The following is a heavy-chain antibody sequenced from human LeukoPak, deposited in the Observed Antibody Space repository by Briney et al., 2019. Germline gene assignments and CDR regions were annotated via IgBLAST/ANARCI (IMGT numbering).Heavy chain of an antibody. CDR1: GFTFSDYY. CDR2: ISFSGSPT. Sequence: PGGSLRLPCAASGFTFSDYYMSWILQAPGKGLEWVSYISFSGSPTQYADSVKGRFTISRDNAKNSLYLQMNSLRDEDTAVYYCARDRAYYYDSSGYYYFDHWGQGTLVTVSS. D-gene: IGHD3-22*01. CDR3: ARDRAYYYDSSGYYYFDH. J-gene: IGHJ4*02. V-gene: IGHV3-11*01.